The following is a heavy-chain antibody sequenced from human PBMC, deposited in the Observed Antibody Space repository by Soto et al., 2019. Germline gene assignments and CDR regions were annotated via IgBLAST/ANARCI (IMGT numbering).Heavy chain of an antibody. Sequence: GGSLRLSCEVSGFTFSSYEMYWVRQAPGKGLEWVAYISSSGETVHYAGSVQGRFTISRDNAKNSLYLQMSSLGAEDTAVYYCAREGFYAMDVWGQGTTVTVSS. CDR3: AREGFYAMDV. J-gene: IGHJ6*02. CDR2: ISSSGETV. D-gene: IGHD2-2*01. V-gene: IGHV3-48*03. CDR1: GFTFSSYE.